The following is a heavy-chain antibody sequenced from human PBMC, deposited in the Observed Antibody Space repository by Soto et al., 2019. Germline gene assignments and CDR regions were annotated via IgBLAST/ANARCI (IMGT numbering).Heavy chain of an antibody. J-gene: IGHJ1*01. D-gene: IGHD3-22*01. V-gene: IGHV1-69*06. CDR3: ARLYDSSGYYYFQH. Sequence: SVKVSCKASGGTFSSYAISWVRRAPGQGLEWMGGIIPIFGTANYAQKFQGRVTITADKSTSTAYMELSSLRSEDTAVYYCARLYDSSGYYYFQHWGQGTLVTVSS. CDR2: IIPIFGTA. CDR1: GGTFSSYA.